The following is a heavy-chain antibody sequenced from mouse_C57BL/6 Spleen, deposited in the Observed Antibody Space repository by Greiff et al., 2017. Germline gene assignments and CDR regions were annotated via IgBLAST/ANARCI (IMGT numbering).Heavy chain of an antibody. J-gene: IGHJ1*03. V-gene: IGHV8-8*01. CDR1: GFSLSTFGMG. Sequence: QVTLKVSGPGILQPSQTLSLTCSFSGFSLSTFGMGVGWIRQPSGKGLEWLAHIWWDDDKYYNPALKSRLTISKDTSTNQVFLKIANVDTADTATYYCARPITTVVKDWYFDVWGTGTTVTVSS. CDR3: ARPITTVVKDWYFDV. D-gene: IGHD1-1*01. CDR2: IWWDDDK.